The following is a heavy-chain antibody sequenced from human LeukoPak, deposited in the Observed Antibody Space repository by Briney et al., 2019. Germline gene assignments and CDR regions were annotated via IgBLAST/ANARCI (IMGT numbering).Heavy chain of an antibody. Sequence: SQTLSLTCAISGDSVSSNSAAWNWIRQSPSRGLEWLGRTYYMSKWYNDYAVSVKSRITINPETSKNQFSLQLKSVTPEDTAVYCCARSHWNYDNWFDPWGQGTLVTVSS. CDR3: ARSHWNYDNWFDP. CDR1: GDSVSSNSAA. J-gene: IGHJ5*02. V-gene: IGHV6-1*01. CDR2: TYYMSKWYN. D-gene: IGHD1-7*01.